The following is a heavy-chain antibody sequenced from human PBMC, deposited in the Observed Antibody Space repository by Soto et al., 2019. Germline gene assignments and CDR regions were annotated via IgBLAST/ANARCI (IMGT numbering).Heavy chain of an antibody. CDR1: GFTFSSYA. V-gene: IGHV3-30-3*01. CDR2: ISYDGSNK. Sequence: GGSLRLSCAASGFTFSSYAMHWVRQAPGKGLEWVAVISYDGSNKYYADSVKGRFTISRDNSKNTLYLQMNSLRAEDTAVYYCARDDGIAAAGHYYYYGMDVWGQGTTVTVSS. CDR3: ARDDGIAAAGHYYYYGMDV. D-gene: IGHD6-13*01. J-gene: IGHJ6*02.